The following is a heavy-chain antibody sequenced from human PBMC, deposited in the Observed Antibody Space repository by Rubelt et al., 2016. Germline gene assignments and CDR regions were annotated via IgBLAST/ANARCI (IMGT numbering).Heavy chain of an antibody. CDR1: GFFFSTYA. CDR2: ISGSGGSGT. CDR3: AKERGYSSIDPTDY. Sequence: EVQLVESGGGLVQPGGSLRLSCTVSGFFFSTYAMSWVRQAPGKGLEWVSKISGSGGSGTYYADSVNGRLTICRDNSKNTLFLQMNSLRAEDTAIYYCAKERGYSSIDPTDYWGQGTLVTVSS. V-gene: IGHV3-23*04. D-gene: IGHD6-19*01. J-gene: IGHJ4*02.